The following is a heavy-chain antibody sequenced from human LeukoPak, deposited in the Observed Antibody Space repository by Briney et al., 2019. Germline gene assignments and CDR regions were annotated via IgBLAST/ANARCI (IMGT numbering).Heavy chain of an antibody. CDR2: IYYSGST. CDR1: GGSISSSSYY. CDR3: ARASTILGYFDY. Sequence: PSETLSLTCTVSGGSISSSSYYWGWIRQPPGKGLEWIGSIYYSGSTYYNPSLKSRVTISVDTSKNQFSLKLSSVTAADTAVYYCARASTILGYFDYWGQGTLVTVSS. D-gene: IGHD3-10*01. J-gene: IGHJ4*02. V-gene: IGHV4-39*07.